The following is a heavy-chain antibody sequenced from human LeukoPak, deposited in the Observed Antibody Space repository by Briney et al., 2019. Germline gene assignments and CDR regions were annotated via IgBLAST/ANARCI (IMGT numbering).Heavy chain of an antibody. D-gene: IGHD6-13*01. J-gene: IGHJ4*02. Sequence: GASVTVSFTASGYTFTNYGISWVRQAPGQGLEWLGWISAYNGNTNYAQKLQGRVTMTTDTSTSTAYMELRSLRSDDTAVFYCVRWYVRYYFDYWGQGTLVTVSS. CDR3: VRWYVRYYFDY. V-gene: IGHV1-18*01. CDR1: GYTFTNYG. CDR2: ISAYNGNT.